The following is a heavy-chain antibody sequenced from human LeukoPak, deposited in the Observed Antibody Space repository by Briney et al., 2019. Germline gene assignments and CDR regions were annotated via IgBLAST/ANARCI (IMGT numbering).Heavy chain of an antibody. CDR3: ARGETTVTSYPHY. V-gene: IGHV3-48*02. D-gene: IGHD4-17*01. CDR1: GFTFSSYT. Sequence: PGGSLRLSCAASGFTFSSYTMNWLRQAPAKGLEWVSYISSSSSTIYYADSVKGRFTISRDNAKNSLYLQMNSLRDEDTAVYYCARGETTVTSYPHYWGQGTLVTVSS. CDR2: ISSSSSTI. J-gene: IGHJ4*02.